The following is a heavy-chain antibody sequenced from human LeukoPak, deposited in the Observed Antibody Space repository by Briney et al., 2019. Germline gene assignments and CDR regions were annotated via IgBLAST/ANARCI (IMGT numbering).Heavy chain of an antibody. CDR1: GFTFSTYA. D-gene: IGHD6-19*01. V-gene: IGHV3-23*01. CDR3: ARDRGGGWLHDAFDM. CDR2: IGDGGYST. J-gene: IGHJ3*02. Sequence: PGGSLRLSCAASGFTFSTYAMSWVRQAPGKGLEWVSAIGDGGYSTYFADSVKGRFTVSRDNSRNTLYLQVNSLRVEDTALYYCARDRGGGWLHDAFDMWGQGTMVTVSS.